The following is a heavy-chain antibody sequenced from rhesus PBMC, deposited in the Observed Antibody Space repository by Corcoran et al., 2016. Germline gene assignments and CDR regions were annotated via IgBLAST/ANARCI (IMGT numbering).Heavy chain of an antibody. D-gene: IGHD5-30*01. CDR2: ISGSSGST. CDR1: GGSISSSNW. J-gene: IGHJ4*01. V-gene: IGHV4S19*01. Sequence: QVQLQESGPGLVKPSETLSLTCAVSGGSISSSNWWSWIRQPPGKGLEWIGYISGSSGSTYYNPSLKSRVTISKDTSKNQFSLKLSSVTAADTAVYYCARDGYSGYTFDYWGQGVLVTVSS. CDR3: ARDGYSGYTFDY.